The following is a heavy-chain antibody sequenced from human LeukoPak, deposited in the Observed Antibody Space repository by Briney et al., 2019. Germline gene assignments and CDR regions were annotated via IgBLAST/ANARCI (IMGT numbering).Heavy chain of an antibody. Sequence: PGGSLRLSCAASGFTFSSYDMHWVRQATGKGLEWVSAIGTAGDTYYPGSVKGRFTLSRENAKNSLYLQMNSLRAGDTAVYYCARGASSGSYDFDAFDIWGQGTMVTVSS. J-gene: IGHJ3*02. CDR1: GFTFSSYD. CDR2: IGTAGDT. D-gene: IGHD1-26*01. V-gene: IGHV3-13*01. CDR3: ARGASSGSYDFDAFDI.